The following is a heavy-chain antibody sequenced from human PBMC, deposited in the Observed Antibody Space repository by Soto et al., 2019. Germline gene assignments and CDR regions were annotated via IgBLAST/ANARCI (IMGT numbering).Heavy chain of an antibody. J-gene: IGHJ4*02. CDR3: ARRYGASFDY. CDR1: GGSISSYY. Sequence: QVQLQESGPGLVKPSETLSLTCTVSGGSISSYYWSWIRQPPGKGLEWIGYIYYSGSTNYNPFLKSRVTISVDTSKNQFSLKLSSVTAADTAVYYCARRYGASFDYWGQGTLVTVSS. CDR2: IYYSGST. V-gene: IGHV4-59*01. D-gene: IGHD4-17*01.